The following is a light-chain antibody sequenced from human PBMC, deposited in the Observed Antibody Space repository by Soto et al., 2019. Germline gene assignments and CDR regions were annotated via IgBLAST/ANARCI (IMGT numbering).Light chain of an antibody. J-gene: IGKJ4*01. CDR3: QQYNNWPLVT. Sequence: IVMTPSPATLSVSPGERATLSCRASQSISTYLAWYQQKPGQAPRILIFGESTRATGIPARFSGSGSWSEFTLTISSLQSEDFAVYSCQQYNNWPLVTFGGGTKVEIK. CDR2: GES. V-gene: IGKV3-15*01. CDR1: QSISTY.